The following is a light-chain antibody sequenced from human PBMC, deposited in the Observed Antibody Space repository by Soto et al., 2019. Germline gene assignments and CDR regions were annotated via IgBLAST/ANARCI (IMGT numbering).Light chain of an antibody. V-gene: IGLV1-40*01. J-gene: IGLJ2*01. CDR2: DNN. Sequence: QSVLTQPPSVSGAPGQRVTISCTGSSSNIGAGYAVHWYQQLPGTAPKLLIYDNNNQPSGVPDRFSGSESGTSASLAITGLQAEDEADYYCQSYDSSLSGVVFGGGTKLTVL. CDR3: QSYDSSLSGVV. CDR1: SSNIGAGYA.